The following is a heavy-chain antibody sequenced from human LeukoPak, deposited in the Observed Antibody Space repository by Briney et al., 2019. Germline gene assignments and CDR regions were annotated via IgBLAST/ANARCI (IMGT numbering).Heavy chain of an antibody. V-gene: IGHV4-4*07. D-gene: IGHD1-26*01. CDR2: ISTSGRT. CDR1: GGSIGSYY. Sequence: SETLSLTCTVSGGSIGSYYWSWIRQSAGKGLEWIGRISTSGRTNYNPSLKSRVAMSVDTSKNQFSLKLTSVTAADTAVYYCARAVGATTYWGFDYWGRGTLVTVSS. J-gene: IGHJ4*02. CDR3: ARAVGATTYWGFDY.